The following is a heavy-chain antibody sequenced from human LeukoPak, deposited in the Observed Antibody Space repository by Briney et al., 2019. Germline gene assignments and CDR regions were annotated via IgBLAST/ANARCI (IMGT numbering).Heavy chain of an antibody. CDR2: IYYSGST. CDR3: ARLHETGLFFDY. V-gene: IGHV4-59*08. D-gene: IGHD3-9*01. CDR1: GGSISSYY. Sequence: PSETLSLTCTVSGGSISSYYWTWIRQPQGKGLEWIGYIYYSGSTNYNPSLKSRVTMLVDTSKNHFSLMLSSVTAADTAVYYCARLHETGLFFDYWGQGTLVTVSS. J-gene: IGHJ4*02.